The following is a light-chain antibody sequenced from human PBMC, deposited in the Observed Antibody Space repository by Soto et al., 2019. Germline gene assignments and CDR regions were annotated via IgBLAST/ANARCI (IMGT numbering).Light chain of an antibody. Sequence: EIVMTQSPATLSVSPGERATLSCSASQSVSSNLAWYQQKPGQAPSLLIYGASSRATGIPARFSGSGSGTEFTLSISSLQSEDLAVYYCQQYNNWARTFGQGTKVEIK. CDR3: QQYNNWART. V-gene: IGKV3-15*01. CDR1: QSVSSN. J-gene: IGKJ1*01. CDR2: GAS.